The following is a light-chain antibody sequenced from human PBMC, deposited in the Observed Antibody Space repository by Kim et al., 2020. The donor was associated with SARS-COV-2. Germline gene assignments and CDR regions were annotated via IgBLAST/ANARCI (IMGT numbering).Light chain of an antibody. Sequence: SSELTQDPAVSVALGQTVRITCQGDSLRSYYASWYQQKPGQAPVLVIYGKNNRPSGIPDRFSGSSSGNTASLTITRAQAEDEADYYCNSRDSSGNHRGVF. CDR1: SLRSYY. CDR2: GKN. CDR3: NSRDSSGNHRGV. J-gene: IGLJ2*01. V-gene: IGLV3-19*01.